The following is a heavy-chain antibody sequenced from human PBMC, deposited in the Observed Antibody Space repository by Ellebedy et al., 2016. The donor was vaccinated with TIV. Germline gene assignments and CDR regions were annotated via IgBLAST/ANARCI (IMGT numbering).Heavy chain of an antibody. J-gene: IGHJ5*02. V-gene: IGHV1-2*02. D-gene: IGHD5-24*01. Sequence: AASVKVSCKASGYTFTGYYMHWVRQAPGHGLQWMGWINPKSGGTNYAQKFQGRVTMTRDTSISTAYMELSRLRSDDTAVYYCARDLGRDGYHPWGQGTLVTVSS. CDR1: GYTFTGYY. CDR2: INPKSGGT. CDR3: ARDLGRDGYHP.